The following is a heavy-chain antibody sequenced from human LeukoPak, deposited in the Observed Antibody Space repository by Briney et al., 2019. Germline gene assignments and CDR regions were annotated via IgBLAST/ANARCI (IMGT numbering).Heavy chain of an antibody. Sequence: PSETLSLTCTVSGGSISSYYWSWIRQPPGKGLEWIGEINHSGSTNYNPSLKSRVTISVDTSKNQFSLKLSSVTAADTAVYYCARGQVASYCAFDIWGQGTMVTVSS. CDR2: INHSGST. D-gene: IGHD2-15*01. CDR3: ARGQVASYCAFDI. J-gene: IGHJ3*02. CDR1: GGSISSYY. V-gene: IGHV4-34*01.